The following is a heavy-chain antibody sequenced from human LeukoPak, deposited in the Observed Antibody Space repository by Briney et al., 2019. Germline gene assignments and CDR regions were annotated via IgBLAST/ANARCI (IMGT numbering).Heavy chain of an antibody. V-gene: IGHV4-34*01. CDR1: GGSFSGYY. CDR3: ARGGMQQLVLNS. J-gene: IGHJ4*02. Sequence: ETLSLTCAVYGGSFSGYYWSWIRQPPGKGLEWIGEINHSGSTNYNPSLKSRVTISVDTSKNQFSLKLGSVTAADTAVYYCARGGMQQLVLNSWGQGTLVTVSS. CDR2: INHSGST. D-gene: IGHD6-13*01.